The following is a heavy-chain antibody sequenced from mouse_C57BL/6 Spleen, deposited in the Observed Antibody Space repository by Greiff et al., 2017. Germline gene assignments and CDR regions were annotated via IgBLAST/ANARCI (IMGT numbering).Heavy chain of an antibody. D-gene: IGHD2-4*01. CDR3: AISIYYDYDGGFAY. J-gene: IGHJ3*01. CDR2: IYPGSGST. Sequence: QVQLKQPGAELVKPGASVKMSCKASGYTFTSYWITWVKQRPGQGLEWIGDIYPGSGSTNYNEKFKSKATLTVDTSSSTAYMQLSSLTSEDSAVYYCAISIYYDYDGGFAYWGQGTLVTVSA. V-gene: IGHV1-55*01. CDR1: GYTFTSYW.